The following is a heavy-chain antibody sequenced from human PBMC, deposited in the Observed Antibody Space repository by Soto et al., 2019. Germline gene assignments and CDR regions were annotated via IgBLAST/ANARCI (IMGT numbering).Heavy chain of an antibody. CDR1: GFIFSRYG. CDR2: ISYDGSNK. J-gene: IGHJ6*02. Sequence: GGSLRLSCAASGFIFSRYGMHWVRQAPGKGLEWVAVISYDGSNKYYAESVKGRLIISRDKSENTLYLQMNSLRAEDTAVYYCAKDLGSGKPYYYYDMDVWGQGTTVTVSS. V-gene: IGHV3-30*18. CDR3: AKDLGSGKPYYYYDMDV. D-gene: IGHD3-10*01.